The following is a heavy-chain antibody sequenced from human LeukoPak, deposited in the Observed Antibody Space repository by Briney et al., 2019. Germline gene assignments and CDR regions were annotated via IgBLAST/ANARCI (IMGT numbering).Heavy chain of an antibody. D-gene: IGHD1-1*01. CDR1: GFTFSSFW. V-gene: IGHV3-7*01. Sequence: GGSLRLSCVASGFTFSSFWMSWVRQTPGKGLEWGANIDQGGSATYYVGFVEGRFTISRDNAKNSLYLQMNSLRAEDTAVYYCARSPDIGTVDFWGQGALVTVSS. J-gene: IGHJ4*02. CDR3: ARSPDIGTVDF. CDR2: IDQGGSAT.